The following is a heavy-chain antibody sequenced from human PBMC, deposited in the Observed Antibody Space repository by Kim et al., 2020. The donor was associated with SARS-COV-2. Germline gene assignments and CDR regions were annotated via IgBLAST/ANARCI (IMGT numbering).Heavy chain of an antibody. CDR3: ARDWLSYVVVVAATPDY. V-gene: IGHV3-33*05. D-gene: IGHD2-15*01. CDR2: ISYDGSNK. CDR1: GFTFSSYG. Sequence: GGSLRLSCAASGFTFSSYGMHWVRQAPGKGLEWVAVISYDGSNKYYADSVKGRFTISRDNSKNTLYLQMNSLRAEDTAVYYCARDWLSYVVVVAATPDYWGQGTLVTVSS. J-gene: IGHJ4*02.